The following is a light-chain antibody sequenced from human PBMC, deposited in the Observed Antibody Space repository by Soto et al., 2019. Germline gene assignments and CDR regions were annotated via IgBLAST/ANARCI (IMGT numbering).Light chain of an antibody. Sequence: QSALTQPVSVSGSPGQSITISCTGTSSYVGGYNFVSWYQQHPGQVPKLLIYEVSNRPSGISNRFSGSKSGNTASLTISGRQTEDEADYYCGSYTTRTTLVFGGGTKLTVL. CDR3: GSYTTRTTLV. V-gene: IGLV2-14*01. CDR2: EVS. J-gene: IGLJ2*01. CDR1: SSYVGGYNF.